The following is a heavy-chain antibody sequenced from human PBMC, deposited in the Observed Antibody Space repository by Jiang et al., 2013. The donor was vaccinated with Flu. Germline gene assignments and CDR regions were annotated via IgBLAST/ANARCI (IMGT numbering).Heavy chain of an antibody. CDR3: AREPAVLEGYGSSFAPLDY. CDR2: IGTGGDT. J-gene: IGHJ4*02. Sequence: VQLVESGGGLVQPGGSLRLTCAASGFSFSSYDMHWVRQATGKGLEWVSAIGTGGDTYYIESVKGRFTISRENAENSLYLQMNSLRAEDTAVYYCAREPAVLEGYGSSFAPLDYWGQGALVTVSS. D-gene: IGHD3-3*01. V-gene: IGHV3-13*01. CDR1: GFSFSSYD.